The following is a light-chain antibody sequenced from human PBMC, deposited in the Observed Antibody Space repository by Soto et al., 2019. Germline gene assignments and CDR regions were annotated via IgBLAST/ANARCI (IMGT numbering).Light chain of an antibody. J-gene: IGLJ1*01. Sequence: QSALTQPASVSGSPGQSIAISCTGTSSDVGSFNYVSWYQQHPGKVPKLMIYDVSNRPSGVSDRFSGSKSGNTASLTISGLQAEDEADSYCSSYTTSSTYVFGTGTKLTVL. CDR2: DVS. CDR3: SSYTTSSTYV. CDR1: SSDVGSFNY. V-gene: IGLV2-14*01.